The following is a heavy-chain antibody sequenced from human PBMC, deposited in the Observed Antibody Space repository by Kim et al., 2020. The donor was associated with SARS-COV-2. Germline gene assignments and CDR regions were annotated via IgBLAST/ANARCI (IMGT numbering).Heavy chain of an antibody. CDR2: IYYSGST. V-gene: IGHV4-31*03. CDR3: ARAGGERLKGEVGYYYGMDV. J-gene: IGHJ6*02. Sequence: SETLSLTCTVSGGSISSGGYYWSWIRQHPGKGLEWIGYIYYSGSTYYNPSLKSRVTISVDTSKNQFSLKLSSVTAADTAVYYCARAGGERLKGEVGYYYGMDVWGQGTTVTVSS. D-gene: IGHD3-16*01. CDR1: GGSISSGGYY.